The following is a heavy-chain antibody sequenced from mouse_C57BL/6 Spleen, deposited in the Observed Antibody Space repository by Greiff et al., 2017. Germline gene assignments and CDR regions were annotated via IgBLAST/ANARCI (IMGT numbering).Heavy chain of an antibody. CDR3: ARRGDSEDY. J-gene: IGHJ2*01. V-gene: IGHV1-50*01. Sequence: QVQLQQPGAELVKPGASVKLSCTASGFTFTGYWMQWVKQRPGQGLEWIGEIDPSDSDTNYNQKFKGKATMTVDTSSSTAYLQLSSLTSEDSAVYYCARRGDSEDYWGKGTTLTVSS. CDR2: IDPSDSDT. D-gene: IGHD3-3*01. CDR1: GFTFTGYW.